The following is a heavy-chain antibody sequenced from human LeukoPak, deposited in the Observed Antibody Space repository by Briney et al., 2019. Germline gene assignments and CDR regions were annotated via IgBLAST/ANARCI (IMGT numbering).Heavy chain of an antibody. CDR2: ISSSSSYI. D-gene: IGHD6-13*01. CDR1: GFTFSSYS. CDR3: ARVAGAAADVSYDY. V-gene: IGHV3-21*01. J-gene: IGHJ4*02. Sequence: GGSLRLSCAASGFTFSSYSMNWVRQAPGKGLEWVSSISSSSSYIYYADSVKGRFTISRDNAKNSLYLQMNSLRAEDTAVHYCARVAGAAADVSYDYWGQGTLVTVSS.